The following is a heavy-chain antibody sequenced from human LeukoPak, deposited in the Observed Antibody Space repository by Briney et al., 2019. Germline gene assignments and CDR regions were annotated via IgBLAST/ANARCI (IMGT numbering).Heavy chain of an antibody. CDR2: ISGSGGST. CDR3: AKDGLRFLEWFSHDAFDI. V-gene: IGHV3-23*01. D-gene: IGHD3-3*01. J-gene: IGHJ3*02. CDR1: GFTFSSYA. Sequence: GGSLRLSCAASGFTFSSYAMSWVRQAPGKGLEWVSAISGSGGSTYYADSVKGRFTISRDNSKNTLYPQMNSLRAEDTAVYYCAKDGLRFLEWFSHDAFDIWGQGTMVTVSS.